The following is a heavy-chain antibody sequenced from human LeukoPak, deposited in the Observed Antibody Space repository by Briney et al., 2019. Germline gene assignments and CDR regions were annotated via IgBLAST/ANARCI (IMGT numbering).Heavy chain of an antibody. Sequence: SETLSLTCTVSGGSISSYYWSWIRQPPGKGLEWIGYIYYSGSTNYNPSLKSRVTISVDTSKNQFSLKLSSVTAADTAVYYCARDNYYDTSGVTDYWGQGTLVTVSS. CDR1: GGSISSYY. V-gene: IGHV4-59*12. D-gene: IGHD3-22*01. J-gene: IGHJ4*02. CDR2: IYYSGST. CDR3: ARDNYYDTSGVTDY.